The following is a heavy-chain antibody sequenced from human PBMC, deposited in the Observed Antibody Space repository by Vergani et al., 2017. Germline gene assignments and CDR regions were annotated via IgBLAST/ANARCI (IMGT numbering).Heavy chain of an antibody. Sequence: QVQLQESGPGLVKPSQTLSLTCAVSGGSISSGGYYWSWIRQHPGKGLEWIGYIYYSGSTYYNPSLKSRVTISVDTSKNQFSLNLYSVTAADTAVYYCARGALWWLRQIDSWGQGTLVTVSS. CDR1: GGSISSGGYY. CDR2: IYYSGST. J-gene: IGHJ4*02. V-gene: IGHV4-31*11. CDR3: ARGALWWLRQIDS. D-gene: IGHD2-21*01.